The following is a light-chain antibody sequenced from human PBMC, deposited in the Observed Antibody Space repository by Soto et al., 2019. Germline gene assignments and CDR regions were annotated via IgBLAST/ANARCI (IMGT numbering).Light chain of an antibody. CDR3: QQSDSLPTT. CDR2: DAS. CDR1: QDISNY. Sequence: DIQMTQSPSALSASVGDRVSITCRASQDISNYLNWYQQRPGKAPKLLIYDASNLERGVPSRFSGTRSGTHFTFAITSLQPEDVATYYCQQSDSLPTTFVQGTRLEI. V-gene: IGKV1-33*01. J-gene: IGKJ5*01.